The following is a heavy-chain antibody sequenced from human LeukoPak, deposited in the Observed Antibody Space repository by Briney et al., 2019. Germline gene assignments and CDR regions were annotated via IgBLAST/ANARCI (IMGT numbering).Heavy chain of an antibody. Sequence: GRSLRLSCVASGYSFSNNGMHWVRQAPGKGLEWVSAISGSGGSTYYADSVKGRFTISRDNSKNTLYLQMNSLRAEDTAVYYCAKDRGAVAPSGYWGQGTLVTVSS. CDR1: GYSFSNNG. CDR3: AKDRGAVAPSGY. CDR2: ISGSGGST. D-gene: IGHD6-19*01. V-gene: IGHV3-23*01. J-gene: IGHJ4*02.